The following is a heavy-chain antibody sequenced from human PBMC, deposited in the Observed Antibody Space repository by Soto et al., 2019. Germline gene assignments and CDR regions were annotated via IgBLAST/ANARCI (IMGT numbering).Heavy chain of an antibody. Sequence: WTWIRQPPGTGLEWIGEINHSGSTNYNPSLKSRVTISVDTSKNQFSLKLTSVTAADTAVYYCARDKITGLFDYWCQGTLVTVSS. CDR3: ARDKITGLFDY. D-gene: IGHD2-8*02. V-gene: IGHV4-34*01. J-gene: IGHJ4*02. CDR2: INHSGST.